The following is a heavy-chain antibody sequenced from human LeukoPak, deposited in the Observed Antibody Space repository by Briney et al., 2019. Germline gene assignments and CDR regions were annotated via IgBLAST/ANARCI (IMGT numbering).Heavy chain of an antibody. CDR3: ARLRVSRGDNYFDY. V-gene: IGHV4-38-2*01. CDR1: GYSISSGYY. Sequence: NPSETLSLTCAASGYSISSGYYWGWIRQPPGKGLEWIGSIYHSGSTYYNPSLKSRVTISVDTSKNQFSLKLSSVTAADTAVYYCARLRVSRGDNYFDYWGQGTLVTVSS. CDR2: IYHSGST. D-gene: IGHD3-16*01. J-gene: IGHJ4*02.